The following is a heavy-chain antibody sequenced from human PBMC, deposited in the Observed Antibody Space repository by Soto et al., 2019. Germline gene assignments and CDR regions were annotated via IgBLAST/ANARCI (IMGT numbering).Heavy chain of an antibody. CDR1: GYSFTSSDYY. CDR3: APLSVSLSGPYGIHV. D-gene: IGHD2-15*01. J-gene: IGHJ6*02. Sequence: SETLSLTGSVSGYSFTSSDYYWAWILQPPGKGLEWIGGMFYSGLTYYNPSLKSRVTLSVDTSKNQFSVRLNSVTAADTAVYYCAPLSVSLSGPYGIHVWGQGTTVTVSS. V-gene: IGHV4-39*01. CDR2: MFYSGLT.